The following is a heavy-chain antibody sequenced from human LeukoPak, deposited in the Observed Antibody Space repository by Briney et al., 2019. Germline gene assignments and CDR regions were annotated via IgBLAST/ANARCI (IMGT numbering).Heavy chain of an antibody. D-gene: IGHD6-19*01. Sequence: ASVKVSCKASGYTFTSYGISWVRQAPGQGLEWMGWISAYNGNTNYAQKLQGRVTMTTDTSTSTAYMELRSLRSDDTAVYYCAGGGAVAGDCYYGMDVWGQGTTVTVSS. J-gene: IGHJ6*02. CDR3: AGGGAVAGDCYYGMDV. CDR1: GYTFTSYG. CDR2: ISAYNGNT. V-gene: IGHV1-18*01.